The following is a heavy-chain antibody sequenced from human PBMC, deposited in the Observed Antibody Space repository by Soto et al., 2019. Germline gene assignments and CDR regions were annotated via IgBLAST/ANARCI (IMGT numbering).Heavy chain of an antibody. Sequence: PSETLSLTCAVSGGSISSGGYSWSWIRQPPGKGLEWIGYIYHSGSTYYNPSLKSRVTISVDRSKNQFSLKLSSVTAADTAVYYCAGEKNVLPGGYFYYWGQGTLVTVSS. D-gene: IGHD3-10*01. CDR3: AGEKNVLPGGYFYY. J-gene: IGHJ4*02. CDR2: IYHSGST. V-gene: IGHV4-30-2*01. CDR1: GGSISSGGYS.